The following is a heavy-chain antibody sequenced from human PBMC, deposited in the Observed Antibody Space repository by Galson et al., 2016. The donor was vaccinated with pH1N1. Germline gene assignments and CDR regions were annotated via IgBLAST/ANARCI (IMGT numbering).Heavy chain of an antibody. D-gene: IGHD6-13*01. CDR2: IDWDDDK. CDR3: ARARSAAAGAIDI. J-gene: IGHJ4*02. Sequence: ALVKPTQTLTLTCTFSGFSLTTSGMCVTWIRQPPGKALEWLARIDWDDDKYYSTSLKARLTISKDTSKNQVVLTVTNMDPVDTATYYCARARSAAAGAIDIWGQGTLVTVSS. V-gene: IGHV2-70*11. CDR1: GFSLTTSGMC.